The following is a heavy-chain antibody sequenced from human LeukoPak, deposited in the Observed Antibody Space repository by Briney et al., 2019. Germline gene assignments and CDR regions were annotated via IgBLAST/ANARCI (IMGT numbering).Heavy chain of an antibody. D-gene: IGHD6-19*01. CDR1: GYTFTGYY. J-gene: IGHJ4*02. Sequence: EASVKVSCKASGYTFTGYYMHWVRQAPGQGLEWMGWINPNSGGTNYAQKFQGRVTMTRDMSFNTAYMDLRRLKSDDTAVYYCVRDMDRGQWLVRPYNWGQGTLVTVSS. CDR3: VRDMDRGQWLVRPYN. CDR2: INPNSGGT. V-gene: IGHV1-2*02.